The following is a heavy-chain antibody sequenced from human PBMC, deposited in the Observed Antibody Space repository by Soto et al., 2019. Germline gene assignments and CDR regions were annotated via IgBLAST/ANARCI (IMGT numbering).Heavy chain of an antibody. CDR1: GFTFSSYA. J-gene: IGHJ4*02. CDR3: AKDDSSGYYYDY. V-gene: IGHV3-23*01. Sequence: EVQLLESGGGLVQPGGSLRLSCAASGFTFSSYAMSWVRQAPGKGLEWVSAISGSGGSTYYADSVKGRFTISRDNSKNTLYLQMNSLRAVDTAVYYCAKDDSSGYYYDYWGQGTPVTVSP. CDR2: ISGSGGST. D-gene: IGHD3-22*01.